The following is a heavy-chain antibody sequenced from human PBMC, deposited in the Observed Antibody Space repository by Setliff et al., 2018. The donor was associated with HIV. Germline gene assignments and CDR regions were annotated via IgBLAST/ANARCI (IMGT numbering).Heavy chain of an antibody. CDR1: DDTFSTFG. J-gene: IGHJ4*02. CDR3: SRDVGVPGRGNALDY. Sequence: ASVKVSCKISDDTFSTFGINWVRQAPGQGLEWMGRIAPNSGGTKYAQKFEGRVTMTRDTSINTVYMEVSSLRSDDTAVYYCSRDVGVPGRGNALDYWGQGTQVTVSS. V-gene: IGHV1-2*06. D-gene: IGHD1-26*01. CDR2: IAPNSGGT.